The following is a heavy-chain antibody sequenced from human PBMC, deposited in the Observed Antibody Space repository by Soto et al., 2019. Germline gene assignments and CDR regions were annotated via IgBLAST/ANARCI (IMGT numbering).Heavy chain of an antibody. J-gene: IGHJ4*02. D-gene: IGHD5-12*01. CDR3: ARDSDGYGGSYFAY. Sequence: QVQLQESGPGLVKPSQTLSLTCTVSGGSISSGDYYWSWIRQPPGKGLEWIGYIYYSGSTYYNPSLKRRVTISVDTYKNQFSLKLSSVTAADTAVYYCARDSDGYGGSYFAYWGQGTLVTVSS. CDR1: GGSISSGDYY. V-gene: IGHV4-30-4*01. CDR2: IYYSGST.